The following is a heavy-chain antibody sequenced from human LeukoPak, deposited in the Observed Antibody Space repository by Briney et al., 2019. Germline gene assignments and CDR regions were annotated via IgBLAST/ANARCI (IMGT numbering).Heavy chain of an antibody. CDR1: GFTFSNYY. D-gene: IGHD2-15*01. CDR3: ARGFCNGGSCSGAFDI. V-gene: IGHV3-21*01. CDR2: ISSSSSYI. J-gene: IGHJ3*02. Sequence: GGSLRLSCAASGFTFSNYYMNWVRQAPGKGLEWGSSISSSSSYIHYADSVKGRFTISRDNAKNSLYLQMNSLRAEDTAVYYCARGFCNGGSCSGAFDIWGQGTMVTVSS.